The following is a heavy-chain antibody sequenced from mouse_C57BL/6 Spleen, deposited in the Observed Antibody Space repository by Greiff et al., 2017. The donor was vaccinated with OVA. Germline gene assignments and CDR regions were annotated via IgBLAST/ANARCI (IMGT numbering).Heavy chain of an antibody. CDR2: INYDGSST. D-gene: IGHD1-1*01. CDR1: GFTFSDYY. Sequence: EVHLVESEGGLVQPGSSMKLSCTASGFTFSDYYMAWVRQVPEKGLEWVANINYDGSSTYYLDSLKSRFIISRDNAKNMLYLQMSSLKSEDTATYYCARGHYYGSSYWFAYWGQGTLVTVSA. CDR3: ARGHYYGSSYWFAY. V-gene: IGHV5-16*01. J-gene: IGHJ3*01.